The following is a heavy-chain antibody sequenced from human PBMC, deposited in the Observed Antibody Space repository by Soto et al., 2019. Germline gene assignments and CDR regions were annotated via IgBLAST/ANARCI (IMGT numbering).Heavy chain of an antibody. CDR1: GFTLSSYA. V-gene: IGHV3-23*01. D-gene: IGHD5-18*01. J-gene: IGHJ4*02. CDR2: ISGSGGST. CDR3: AKIPPGYSYGYFYFDY. Sequence: GGSLRLSCAASGFTLSSYAMSWVRQAPGKGLEWVSAISGSGGSTYYADSVKGRFTISRDNSKNTLYLQMNSLRAEDTAVYYCAKIPPGYSYGYFYFDYWGQRTLVTVSS.